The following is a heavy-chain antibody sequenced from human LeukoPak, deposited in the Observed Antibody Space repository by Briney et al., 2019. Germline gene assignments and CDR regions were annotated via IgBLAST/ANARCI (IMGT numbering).Heavy chain of an antibody. CDR1: GFTFSNYW. Sequence: GGSLRLSCVASGFTFSNYWMSWFRQAPGKGLEWVGNIKYDGGEKYYLDSVEGRFPISRENAQNSLFLDMNSLRAEDTAVYYCARDYVWGSPESDYWGQGTLVSVSS. J-gene: IGHJ4*02. V-gene: IGHV3-7*01. CDR3: ARDYVWGSPESDY. D-gene: IGHD3-10*02. CDR2: IKYDGGEK.